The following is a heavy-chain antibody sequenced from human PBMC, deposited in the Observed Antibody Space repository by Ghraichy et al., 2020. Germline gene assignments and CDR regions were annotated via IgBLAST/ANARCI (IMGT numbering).Heavy chain of an antibody. CDR2: IYYSGST. CDR1: GSSISSTSYY. Sequence: SETLSLTCTVSGSSISSTSYYWAWIRQPPGKGLEWIGSIYYSGSTYYNSSLKSRVTISEDTSKNQFSLKLSSVTAADTAVYFCAGTYDYYDSSGYPYTYFFDYWGQGTLVTVSS. V-gene: IGHV4-39*01. J-gene: IGHJ4*02. D-gene: IGHD3-22*01. CDR3: AGTYDYYDSSGYPYTYFFDY.